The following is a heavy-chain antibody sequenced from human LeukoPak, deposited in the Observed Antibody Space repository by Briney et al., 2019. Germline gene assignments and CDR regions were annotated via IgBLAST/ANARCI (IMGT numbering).Heavy chain of an antibody. CDR1: GFTFSTYS. Sequence: PGGSLRLSCAASGFTFSTYSMNWVRQAPGKGLEWVSSISSTRNYIYYAGSVRGRFTISRDNAKNSLYPQVNSLGAEDTALYYCARSGISQNSFDYWGQGTLVTVSS. J-gene: IGHJ4*02. CDR2: ISSTRNYI. V-gene: IGHV3-21*04. CDR3: ARSGISQNSFDY. D-gene: IGHD1-14*01.